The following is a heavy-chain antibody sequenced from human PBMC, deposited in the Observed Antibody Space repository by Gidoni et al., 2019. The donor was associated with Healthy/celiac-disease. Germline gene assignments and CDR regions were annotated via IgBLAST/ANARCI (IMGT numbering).Heavy chain of an antibody. CDR2: IYYSGST. Sequence: QLQLQESGPGLVKPSETLSLTCTVSGGSISSSSYYWGWIRQPPGKGLEWIGSIYYSGSTYYNPSLKSRVTISVDTSKNQFSLKLSSVTAADTAVYYCAREPREVQSADYWGQGTLVTVSS. CDR3: AREPREVQSADY. D-gene: IGHD1-26*01. J-gene: IGHJ4*02. CDR1: GGSISSSSYY. V-gene: IGHV4-39*07.